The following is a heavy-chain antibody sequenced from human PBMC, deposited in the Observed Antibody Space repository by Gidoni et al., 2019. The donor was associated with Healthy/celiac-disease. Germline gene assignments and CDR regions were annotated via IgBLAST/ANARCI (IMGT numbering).Heavy chain of an antibody. D-gene: IGHD2-2*01. CDR3: AKRYCSSTSCPRWRWFDP. J-gene: IGHJ5*02. CDR1: GFTFASCA. V-gene: IGHV3-23*01. Sequence: EVQLLESGGGLVQPGGSLRLSCAASGFTFASCARCWVRPAPGKGLEWVPAISGSGGSTYYADSVKGRFTISRDNSKNTLYLQMNSLRAEDTAVYYCAKRYCSSTSCPRWRWFDPWGQGTLVTVSS. CDR2: ISGSGGST.